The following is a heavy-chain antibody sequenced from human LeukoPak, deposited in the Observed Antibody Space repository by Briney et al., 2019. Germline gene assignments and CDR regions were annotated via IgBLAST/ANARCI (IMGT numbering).Heavy chain of an antibody. CDR1: GGTFSSYA. CDR2: IIPILGIA. CDR3: ARDHSFRAVAGSRWPPAMYNWFDP. Sequence: ASVKVSCTASGGTFSSYAISWVRQAPGQGLEWMGRIIPILGIANYAQKFQGRVTITADKSTSTAYMELSSLRSEDTAVYYCARDHSFRAVAGSRWPPAMYNWFDPWGQGTLVTVSS. V-gene: IGHV1-69*04. J-gene: IGHJ5*02. D-gene: IGHD6-19*01.